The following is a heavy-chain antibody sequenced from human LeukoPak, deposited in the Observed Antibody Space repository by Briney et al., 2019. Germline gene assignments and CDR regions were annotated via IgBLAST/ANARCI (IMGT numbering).Heavy chain of an antibody. D-gene: IGHD1-14*01. CDR3: ARDHQIRTKDYYYYYYMDV. V-gene: IGHV1-69*05. CDR1: GDTFSSYA. Sequence: SSVKVSCKASGDTFSSYAISWVRQAPGQGLEWIGRIIPIFGTANYAQKFQGRVTITTDESTSTAYMKLSSLRSEDTAVYYCARDHQIRTKDYYYYYYMDVWGKGTTVTVSS. J-gene: IGHJ6*03. CDR2: IIPIFGTA.